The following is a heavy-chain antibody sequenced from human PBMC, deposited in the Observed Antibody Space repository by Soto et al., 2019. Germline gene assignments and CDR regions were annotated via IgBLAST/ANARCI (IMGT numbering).Heavy chain of an antibody. V-gene: IGHV4-30-2*01. J-gene: IGHJ4*02. D-gene: IGHD3-22*01. CDR1: GGSISSGGYS. CDR3: ARGRSYYDSSGPYFDY. CDR2: IYHSGST. Sequence: QLQLQESGSGLVKPSQTLSLTCAVSGGSISSGGYSWSWIRQPPGKGLEWIGYIYHSGSTYYNPSLKSRVTISVDRSQNQFSLKLSSVTAADTAVYYCARGRSYYDSSGPYFDYWGQGTLVTVSS.